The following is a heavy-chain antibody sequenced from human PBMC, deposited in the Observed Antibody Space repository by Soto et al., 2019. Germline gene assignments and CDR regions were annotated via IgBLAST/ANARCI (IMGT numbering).Heavy chain of an antibody. Sequence: SVKVSCKASGGTFRSYAISWVRQAPGQGLEWMGGIIPIFGTANYAQKFQGRVTITADESTSTAYMELSSLRSEGTAVYYCARGGGSGSYYNGPLPVWGQGTTVTVSS. V-gene: IGHV1-69*01. D-gene: IGHD3-10*01. CDR1: GGTFRSYA. J-gene: IGHJ6*02. CDR2: IIPIFGTA. CDR3: ARGGGSGSYYNGPLPV.